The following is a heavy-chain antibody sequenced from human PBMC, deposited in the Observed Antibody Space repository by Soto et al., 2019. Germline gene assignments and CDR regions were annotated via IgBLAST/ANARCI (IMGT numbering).Heavy chain of an antibody. J-gene: IGHJ4*02. CDR3: AKEGTPKVATRYDY. CDR1: GFTFSSYG. D-gene: IGHD5-12*01. V-gene: IGHV3-30*18. Sequence: PGGSLRLSCAGSGFTFSSYGMHWVRQAPGKGLEWVAVISYDGRVQHYADSVQGRFIISRDNSRNTLYLQMNSLRVEDTALYYCAKEGTPKVATRYDYWGQGALVTVSS. CDR2: ISYDGRVQ.